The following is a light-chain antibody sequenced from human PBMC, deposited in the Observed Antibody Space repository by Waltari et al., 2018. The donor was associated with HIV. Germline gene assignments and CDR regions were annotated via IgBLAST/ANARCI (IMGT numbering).Light chain of an antibody. CDR3: SFYGGSNILV. V-gene: IGLV2-8*01. CDR1: SSDLVVYNS. CDR2: EVS. J-gene: IGLJ2*01. Sequence: QAALPQPPSASVSPGQSVTISCTGASSDLVVYNSVTWYQQRPGKAPKVIISEVSKRSSGVPNRFSGSTSGNTASLTVSGLQADDEAEYFCSFYGGSNILVFGGGTKLTVL.